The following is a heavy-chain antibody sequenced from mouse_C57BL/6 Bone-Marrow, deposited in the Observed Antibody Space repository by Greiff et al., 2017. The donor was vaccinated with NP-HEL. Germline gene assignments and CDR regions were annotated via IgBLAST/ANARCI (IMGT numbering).Heavy chain of an antibody. CDR1: GYTFTSYW. CDR2: INPSSGYT. V-gene: IGHV1-7*01. J-gene: IGHJ4*01. Sequence: QVHVKQSGAELAKPGASVKLSCKASGYTFTSYWMHWVKQRPGQGLEWIGYINPSSGYTKYNQKFKDKATLTADKSSSTAYMQLSSLTYEDSAVYYCARDGSSYYYYAMDYWGQGTSGTVSS. D-gene: IGHD1-1*01. CDR3: ARDGSSYYYYAMDY.